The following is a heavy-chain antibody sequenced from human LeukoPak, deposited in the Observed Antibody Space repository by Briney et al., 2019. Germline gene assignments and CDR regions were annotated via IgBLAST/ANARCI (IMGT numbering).Heavy chain of an antibody. D-gene: IGHD2-21*02. CDR2: INQDGSKK. CDR3: AKWGPYCVGDYCPALDS. V-gene: IGHV3-7*01. Sequence: GGSLRLSCLACRSTFSNYWMRWVRQAPGKGLEWVANINQDGSKKRYADSMKGRFTISRDNAKESLYLQLTSLRAEDTAVYYCAKWGPYCVGDYCPALDSWGPGTLVTVSS. J-gene: IGHJ4*02. CDR1: RSTFSNYW.